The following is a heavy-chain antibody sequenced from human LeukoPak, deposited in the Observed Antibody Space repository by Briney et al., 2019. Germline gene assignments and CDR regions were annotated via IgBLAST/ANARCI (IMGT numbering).Heavy chain of an antibody. CDR1: GGSISRYY. CDR3: ARGRAAGYFDY. Sequence: KPSEALFLTRPVSGGSISRYYRGWVRPPPGEGLGWIGYIYYSGSTNYNPSPKSRVTISVDTSKTQFSLKLSSVTAADTAVYYCARGRAAGYFDYWGQGTLVTVSS. J-gene: IGHJ4*02. CDR2: IYYSGST. D-gene: IGHD6-13*01. V-gene: IGHV4-59*01.